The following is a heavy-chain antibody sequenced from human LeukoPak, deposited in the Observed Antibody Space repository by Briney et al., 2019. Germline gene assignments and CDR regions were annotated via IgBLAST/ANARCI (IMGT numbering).Heavy chain of an antibody. CDR3: AKDLSRIAVTGPGDY. CDR2: ISYDGSNK. CDR1: GFTFSSYG. D-gene: IGHD6-19*01. J-gene: IGHJ4*02. V-gene: IGHV3-30*18. Sequence: GGSLRLSCAASGFTFSSYGMHWVRQSPGKGLEWVAVISYDGSNKYYADSVKGRFTVSRDNSKNTLYLQINSLRVEDTAVYYCAKDLSRIAVTGPGDYWGQGTLVTVSS.